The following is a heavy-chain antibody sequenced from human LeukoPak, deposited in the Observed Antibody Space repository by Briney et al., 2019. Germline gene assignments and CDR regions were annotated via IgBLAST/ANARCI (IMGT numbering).Heavy chain of an antibody. CDR1: TGSITSGRYY. CDR2: ISSSGST. D-gene: IGHD6-6*01. Sequence: SETLSLTCTVSTGSITSGRYYWSWIRQPAGKGLEWIGRISSSGSTYYNPSLKSRVTISVDTSKNQFSLKLSSVTAADTAVYYCARYKAAARPFDYWGQGTLVTVSS. J-gene: IGHJ4*02. V-gene: IGHV4-61*02. CDR3: ARYKAAARPFDY.